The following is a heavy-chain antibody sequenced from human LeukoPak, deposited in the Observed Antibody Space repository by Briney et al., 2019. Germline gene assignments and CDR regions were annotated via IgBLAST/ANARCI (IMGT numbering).Heavy chain of an antibody. J-gene: IGHJ4*02. V-gene: IGHV3-30-3*01. CDR1: GFTFSNYA. D-gene: IGHD4-11*01. Sequence: HPGGSLRLSCAASGFTFSNYALHWVRQAPGKGLQWVAVISYDGNTIHYADSVKGRFIISRDTSKNTLYLQMNSLRAEDTAVYYCARSGGLQKFDYWGQGTLVTVSS. CDR3: ARSGGLQKFDY. CDR2: ISYDGNTI.